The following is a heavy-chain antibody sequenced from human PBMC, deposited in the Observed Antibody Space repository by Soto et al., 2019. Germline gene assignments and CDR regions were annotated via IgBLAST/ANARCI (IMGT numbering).Heavy chain of an antibody. CDR3: ARRDGYNCDN. D-gene: IGHD5-12*01. CDR2: ISSNGGST. Sequence: GGSLRLSCAASGCTFSSYAMHWVRQAPGKGLEYVSAISSNGGSTYYANSVKGRFTISRDNSKNTLYLQMGSLRAEDMAVYYCARRDGYNCDNCRQETLVTIAS. CDR1: GCTFSSYA. J-gene: IGHJ4*02. V-gene: IGHV3-64*01.